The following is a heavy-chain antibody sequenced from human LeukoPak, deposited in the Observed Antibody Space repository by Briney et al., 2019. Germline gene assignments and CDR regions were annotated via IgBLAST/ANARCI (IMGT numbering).Heavy chain of an antibody. CDR3: ARAVNGYKYFYYGMDV. J-gene: IGHJ6*02. CDR2: ISYDGSIK. CDR1: GFSFTTYT. V-gene: IGHV3-30-3*01. D-gene: IGHD2-8*01. Sequence: GRSLRLSCAASGFSFTTYTMHWVRQAPGKGLEWVALISYDGSIKYYADSVKGRFTMSRDNSKNTLYLQMNSLRAENTALYYCARAVNGYKYFYYGMDVWGQGTTVTVSS.